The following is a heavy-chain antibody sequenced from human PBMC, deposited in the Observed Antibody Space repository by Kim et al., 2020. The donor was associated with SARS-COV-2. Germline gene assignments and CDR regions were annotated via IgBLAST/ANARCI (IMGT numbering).Heavy chain of an antibody. D-gene: IGHD2-21*02. CDR1: GFTFTTYW. CDR3: AKVKVTLDY. V-gene: IGHV3-7*01. J-gene: IGHJ4*02. CDR2: IKQDGSEK. Sequence: GGSLRLSCAASGFTFTTYWMNWVRQAPGKGLEWMANIKQDGSEKYYADSVKGRFIISRNNAKNSLYLQMNNLRADDTAVYYCAKVKVTLDYWGQRTLVTVSS.